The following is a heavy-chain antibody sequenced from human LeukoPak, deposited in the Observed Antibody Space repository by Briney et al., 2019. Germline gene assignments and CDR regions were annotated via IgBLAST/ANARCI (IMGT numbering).Heavy chain of an antibody. V-gene: IGHV3-48*03. Sequence: PGGSLRLSCAASGFTFSSYEMNWVRQAPGKGLEWVSYISGSGNTMDYADSVKGRFTISRDNAKNSLYLQMNSLRAEDTAVYYCARDGGTRLKYSYGYGDYWGQGTLVTVSS. CDR2: ISGSGNTM. CDR1: GFTFSSYE. D-gene: IGHD5-18*01. CDR3: ARDGGTRLKYSYGYGDY. J-gene: IGHJ4*02.